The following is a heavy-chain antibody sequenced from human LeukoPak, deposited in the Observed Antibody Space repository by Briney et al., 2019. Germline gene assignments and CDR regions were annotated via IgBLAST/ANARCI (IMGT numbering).Heavy chain of an antibody. D-gene: IGHD6-13*01. CDR1: GGSVSSGDYY. Sequence: SETLSLTCTVSGGSVSSGDYYWSWIRQSPRKGLEWIGYIHYSGGTYYNPSLKSRVSISVDTSNNQFSLKLSSVTAADTAVYYCARGLTRIAAAGTAPPYNWFDPWGQGTLVTVSS. CDR3: ARGLTRIAAAGTAPPYNWFDP. J-gene: IGHJ5*02. V-gene: IGHV4-30-4*01. CDR2: IHYSGGT.